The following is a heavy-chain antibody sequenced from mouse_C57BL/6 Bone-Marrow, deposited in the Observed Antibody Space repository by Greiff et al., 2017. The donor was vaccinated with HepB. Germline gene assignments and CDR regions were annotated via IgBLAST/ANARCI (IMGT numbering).Heavy chain of an antibody. J-gene: IGHJ3*01. CDR2: ISYDGSN. Sequence: VQLQQSGPGLVKPSQSLSLTCSVTGYSITSGYYWNWIRQFPGNKLEWMGYISYDGSNNYNPSLKNRISITRDTSKNQFFLKLNSVTTEDTATYYCARVGSSPAWFAYGGQGTLVTVSA. CDR1: GYSITSGYY. D-gene: IGHD1-1*01. CDR3: ARVGSSPAWFAY. V-gene: IGHV3-6*01.